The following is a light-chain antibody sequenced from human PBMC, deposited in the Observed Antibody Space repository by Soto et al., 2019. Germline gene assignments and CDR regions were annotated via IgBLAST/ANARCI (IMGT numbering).Light chain of an antibody. CDR1: QDIGTK. V-gene: IGKV3-11*01. CDR2: DVS. CDR3: HQRQYWPPIT. Sequence: EIVLTQSPGTLSVSPGETGTLSCRASQDIGTKLAWYQQKPGQAPRLLMYDVSTRASAAPARFSGSGSGSEFTLTISSLEPEDFAVYYCHQRQYWPPITFGQGTRLEIK. J-gene: IGKJ5*01.